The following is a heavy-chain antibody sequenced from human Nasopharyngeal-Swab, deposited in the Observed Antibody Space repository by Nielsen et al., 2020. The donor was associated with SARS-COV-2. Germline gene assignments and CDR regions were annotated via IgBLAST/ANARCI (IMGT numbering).Heavy chain of an antibody. CDR3: ARSPDFFDI. V-gene: IGHV3-11*04. J-gene: IGHJ3*02. Sequence: GALRLSCAASGIIFSDYYMTWIRQAPGKGPEWVSNISSSGTTKYYAESVKGRFTISRDNAKISLFLLMNSLRSDDTPVYYCARSPDFFDICGQGTMVTVSS. CDR1: GIIFSDYY. CDR2: ISSSGTTK. D-gene: IGHD3/OR15-3a*01.